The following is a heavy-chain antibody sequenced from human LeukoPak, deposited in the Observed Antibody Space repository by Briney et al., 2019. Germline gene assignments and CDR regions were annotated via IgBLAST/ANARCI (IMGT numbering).Heavy chain of an antibody. CDR2: IYTRGTT. J-gene: IGHJ4*02. D-gene: IGHD2-2*01. CDR3: ARSRPAPKEFDH. V-gene: IGHV4-4*09. Sequence: SETLSLTCTVSGGSIHSHYWSWIRQPPGKGLEWIGYIYTRGTTNYNPSLKSRVTMSADTSKNQFSLKLDSVTAADTAVYYCARSRPAPKEFDHWGQGTLVTVSS. CDR1: GGSIHSHY.